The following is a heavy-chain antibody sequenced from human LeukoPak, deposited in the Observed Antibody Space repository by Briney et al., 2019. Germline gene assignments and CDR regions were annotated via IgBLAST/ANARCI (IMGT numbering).Heavy chain of an antibody. Sequence: ASVKVSCKASGYTFTGYYMHWVQQAPGQGLEWMGWTNPNSGGTNYAQKFQGRVTMTRDTSISTAYMELSRLRSDDTAVYYCARIFHLDIVVVPAATPFDYWGQGTLVTVSS. J-gene: IGHJ4*02. CDR3: ARIFHLDIVVVPAATPFDY. CDR1: GYTFTGYY. CDR2: TNPNSGGT. D-gene: IGHD2-2*03. V-gene: IGHV1-2*02.